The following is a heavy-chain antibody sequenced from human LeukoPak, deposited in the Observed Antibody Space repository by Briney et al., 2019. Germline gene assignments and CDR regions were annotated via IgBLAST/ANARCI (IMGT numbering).Heavy chain of an antibody. V-gene: IGHV1-3*01. CDR2: INAGNGNT. Sequence: ASVKVSCKASGYTFTSYAMHWVRQAPGQRLEWMGWINAGNGNTKYSQKFQGRVTITRDTSASTAYMELSSLRSEDTAVYYYARGYCSGGSCHFRGYWGQGTLVTVSS. CDR3: ARGYCSGGSCHFRGY. D-gene: IGHD2-15*01. CDR1: GYTFTSYA. J-gene: IGHJ4*02.